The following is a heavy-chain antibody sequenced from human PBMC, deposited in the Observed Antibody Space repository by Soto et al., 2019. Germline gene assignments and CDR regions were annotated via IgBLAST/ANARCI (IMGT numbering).Heavy chain of an antibody. CDR3: AKDLHYGASDF. J-gene: IGHJ4*02. Sequence: EVQLVESGGGLVHPGGSLRLSCAASGFTFSNYWMHWVRQVPGKGLEWVSRINTDGSSTGYAASVKGRFTISRDNAKXXXXXXXXSLRAEDTAVYYCAKDLHYGASDFWGQGTLVTVSS. CDR1: GFTFSNYW. V-gene: IGHV3-74*01. D-gene: IGHD4-17*01. CDR2: INTDGSST.